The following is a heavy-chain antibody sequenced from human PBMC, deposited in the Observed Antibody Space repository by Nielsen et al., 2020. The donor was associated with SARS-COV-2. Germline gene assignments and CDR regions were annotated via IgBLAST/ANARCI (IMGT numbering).Heavy chain of an antibody. J-gene: IGHJ4*02. V-gene: IGHV4-59*08. CDR2: IHYSGST. CDR3: ARHRDGYICDY. D-gene: IGHD5-24*01. Sequence: SETLSLTCTVSGGSISSHYWSCLRQPPGKELEWIGYIHYSGSTNYNPSLKSRVTISVDTSKNQFSLKRSSVTAADTAVYYCARHRDGYICDYWGQGTLVTVSS. CDR1: GGSISSHY.